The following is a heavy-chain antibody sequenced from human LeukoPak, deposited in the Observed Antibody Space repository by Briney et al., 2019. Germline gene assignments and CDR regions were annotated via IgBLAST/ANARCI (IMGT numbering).Heavy chain of an antibody. CDR2: ISSSSKTI. V-gene: IGHV3-48*04. J-gene: IGHJ3*02. Sequence: GGSLRLSCAASGFTFSSNSMNWVRQAPGKGLEWVSYISSSSKTIYYADSVKGRFTISRDNAKNSLYLQMNSLRAEDTAVYYCARERYDAFDIWGQGTMVTVSS. CDR1: GFTFSSNS. D-gene: IGHD4-17*01. CDR3: ARERYDAFDI.